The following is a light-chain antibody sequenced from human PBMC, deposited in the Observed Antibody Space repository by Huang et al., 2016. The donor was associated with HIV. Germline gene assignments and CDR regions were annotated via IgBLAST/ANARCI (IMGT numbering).Light chain of an antibody. J-gene: IGKJ3*01. CDR2: WAS. V-gene: IGKV4-1*01. CDR1: QSVLAGNNKNY. Sequence: DIVMTQSPDSLAVSLGERATINCKSSQSVLAGNNKNYLAWFQQKSGQPPKLLIYWASTRESGVPDRFSGSGSRTDFTLTINNLQPEDVAFYYCQQYFNPPVTFGPGTKVHVK. CDR3: QQYFNPPVT.